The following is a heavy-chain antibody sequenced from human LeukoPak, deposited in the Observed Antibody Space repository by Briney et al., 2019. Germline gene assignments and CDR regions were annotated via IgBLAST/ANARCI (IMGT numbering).Heavy chain of an antibody. CDR1: GFTFSNYE. CDR3: ARGPSGGNRLWMDY. J-gene: IGHJ4*02. V-gene: IGHV3-48*03. Sequence: PGGSLRLSCAASGFTFSNYEMHWVRQAPGKGLEWISYISSSGSTIYYADSVKGRFTISRDNAKNSLYLQMNSLSAEDTAVYYCARGPSGGNRLWMDYWGQGPLVTVSS. D-gene: IGHD2/OR15-2a*01. CDR2: ISSSGSTI.